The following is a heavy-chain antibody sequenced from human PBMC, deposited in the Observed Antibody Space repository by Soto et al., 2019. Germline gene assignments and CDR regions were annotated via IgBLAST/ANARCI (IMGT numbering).Heavy chain of an antibody. CDR3: ARVGGRGAVAAAFDI. V-gene: IGHV3-30-3*01. CDR2: ISYDGSNK. Sequence: GGSLRLSCAASGFTFSRYAMHWVLQAPGKGLEWVAVISYDGSNKYYADSVKGRFTISRDNSKNTLYLQMNSLRAEDTAVYYCARVGGRGAVAAAFDISGQGTMVTVSS. D-gene: IGHD6-19*01. J-gene: IGHJ3*02. CDR1: GFTFSRYA.